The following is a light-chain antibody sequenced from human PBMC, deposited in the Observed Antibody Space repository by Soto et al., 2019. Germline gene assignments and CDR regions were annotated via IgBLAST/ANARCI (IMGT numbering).Light chain of an antibody. J-gene: IGLJ7*01. CDR3: QSYDSTYQHVV. V-gene: IGLV6-57*03. CDR2: DDN. CDR1: SGSIASYY. Sequence: NFMLTQPHSVSESPGKTVTISCTRSSGSIASYYVQWYQQRPGGAPTTVIYDDNQRPSGVPDRFSGSIDSSSNSASLTISGLKTEDEAAYFCQSYDSTYQHVVFGGGTQLTVL.